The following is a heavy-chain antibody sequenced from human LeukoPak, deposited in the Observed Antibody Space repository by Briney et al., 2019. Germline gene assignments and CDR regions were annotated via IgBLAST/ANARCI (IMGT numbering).Heavy chain of an antibody. CDR1: GCTLRNYW. V-gene: IGHV3-7*01. CDR2: INQDGSEI. Sequence: PGGSLRLSCAASGCTLRNYWMSWVRQAPRKGLEWLANINQDGSEIYYVDSVKGRFTISRDNGKNSLYLQINSRRADKAALYCGPRDQVSMIVVRTTNWYFDLWGRGTLVTVSS. D-gene: IGHD3-22*01. J-gene: IGHJ2*01. CDR3: PRDQVSMIVVRTTNWYFDL.